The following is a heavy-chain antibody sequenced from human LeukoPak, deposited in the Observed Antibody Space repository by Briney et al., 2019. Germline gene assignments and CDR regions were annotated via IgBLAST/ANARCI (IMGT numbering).Heavy chain of an antibody. V-gene: IGHV4-59*01. J-gene: IGHJ6*02. CDR1: GGSISSYY. Sequence: SETLSLTCTVSGGSISSYYWSWIRQPPGKGLEWIGYIYYSGSTNYNPSLKSRVTISVDTSKNQFSLKLSSVTAADTAVYYCARDVGYCSSTGCYNYYYYGMDVWGQGTTVTVSS. D-gene: IGHD2-2*02. CDR3: ARDVGYCSSTGCYNYYYYGMDV. CDR2: IYYSGST.